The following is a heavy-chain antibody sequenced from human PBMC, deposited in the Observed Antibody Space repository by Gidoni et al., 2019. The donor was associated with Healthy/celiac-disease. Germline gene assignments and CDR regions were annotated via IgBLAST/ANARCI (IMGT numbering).Heavy chain of an antibody. J-gene: IGHJ4*02. D-gene: IGHD4-17*01. CDR2: IYTSGST. CDR1: GGSISSGSYY. V-gene: IGHV4-61*02. Sequence: QVQLQESGPGLVKPSQTLSLTCTVSGGSISSGSYYWSWIRQPAGKGLEWIGLIYTSGSTNYNPSLKSRVTISVDTSKNQFSLKLSSVTAADTAVYYCARDPLGDGDPTPWGQGTLVTVSS. CDR3: ARDPLGDGDPTP.